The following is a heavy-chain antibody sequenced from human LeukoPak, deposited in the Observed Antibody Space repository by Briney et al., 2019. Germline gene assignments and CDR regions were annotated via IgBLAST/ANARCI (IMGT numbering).Heavy chain of an antibody. CDR3: ARDKYYYDSHADDAFDI. V-gene: IGHV3-33*01. Sequence: GGSLRLSCAASGFTFSSYGMHWVRQAPGNGLEWVAVIWYDGSNKYYADSVKGRFTISRDNSKNTLYLQMNSLRAEDTAVYYCARDKYYYDSHADDAFDIWGQGTMVTVSS. J-gene: IGHJ3*02. CDR1: GFTFSSYG. CDR2: IWYDGSNK. D-gene: IGHD3-22*01.